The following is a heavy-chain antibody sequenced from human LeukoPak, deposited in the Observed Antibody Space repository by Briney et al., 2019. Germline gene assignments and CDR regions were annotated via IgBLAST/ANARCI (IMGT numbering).Heavy chain of an antibody. CDR1: GGSISSGGYY. J-gene: IGHJ5*02. CDR3: AREGSKGVPGWFDP. Sequence: SETLSLTCTVSGGSISSGGYYWSWIRQHPGKGLEWIGYIYYSGSTYYNPSLKSRVTISVDTSKNQFSLKLSSVTAADTAVYYCAREGSKGVPGWFDPWGQGTLVTVSS. V-gene: IGHV4-31*03. D-gene: IGHD3-10*01. CDR2: IYYSGST.